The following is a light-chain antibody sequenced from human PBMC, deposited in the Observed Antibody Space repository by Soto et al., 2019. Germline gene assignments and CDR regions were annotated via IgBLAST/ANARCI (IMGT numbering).Light chain of an antibody. CDR2: DVS. J-gene: IGLJ2*01. V-gene: IGLV2-14*01. CDR3: ISYTTSSTLYVV. Sequence: QSVLTQPASVSGSPGQSITISCTGTSSDVGGYNYVSWYQQHPGKAPKLMIYDVSNRPSGVSNRFSGSKSGNTASLTISGLHAEDEADYYCISYTTSSTLYVVFGGGTKLTVL. CDR1: SSDVGGYNY.